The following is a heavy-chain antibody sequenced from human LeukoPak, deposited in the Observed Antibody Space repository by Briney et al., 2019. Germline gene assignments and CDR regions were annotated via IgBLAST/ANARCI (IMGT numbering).Heavy chain of an antibody. D-gene: IGHD1-26*01. V-gene: IGHV3-23*01. J-gene: IGHJ4*02. CDR1: GFTFNSYA. CDR3: AKDLGRYRNNYFDY. Sequence: GGSLRLSCAASGFTFNSYAMSWVRQAPEKGLELVATISGSGGGTYYADSVKGRFTISRDDSKNTLYLQMNSLRAEDTAVYYCAKDLGRYRNNYFDYWGQGTLVTVSS. CDR2: ISGSGGGT.